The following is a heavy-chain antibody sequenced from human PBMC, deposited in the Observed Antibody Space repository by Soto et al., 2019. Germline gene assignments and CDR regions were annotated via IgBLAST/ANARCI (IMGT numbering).Heavy chain of an antibody. CDR3: AGYCSSTSCYHRYYYYGMDV. D-gene: IGHD2-2*01. CDR1: GGSISSGGYY. J-gene: IGHJ6*02. V-gene: IGHV4-31*03. CDR2: IYYSGST. Sequence: QVQLQESGPGLVKPSQTLSLTCTVSGGSISSGGYYWSWIRQHPGKGLEWIGYIYYSGSTYYKPSLKSRVTISVDTSKNQFSLKLSSVTAADTAVYYCAGYCSSTSCYHRYYYYGMDVWGQGTTVTVSS.